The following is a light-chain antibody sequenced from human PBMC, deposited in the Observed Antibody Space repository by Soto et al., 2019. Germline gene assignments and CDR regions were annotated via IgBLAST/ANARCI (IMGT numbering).Light chain of an antibody. CDR1: QSVSSY. J-gene: IGKJ1*01. CDR2: GAS. CDR3: QQYGSSGT. V-gene: IGKV3-20*01. Sequence: IVLTQSPPTLSLSPGERATLSCRASQSVSSYLAWYQQKPGQAPRLLIYGASTRATGIPARFSGSGSGTDFTLSISRLEPEDFAVYYCQQYGSSGTFGQGTKVDIK.